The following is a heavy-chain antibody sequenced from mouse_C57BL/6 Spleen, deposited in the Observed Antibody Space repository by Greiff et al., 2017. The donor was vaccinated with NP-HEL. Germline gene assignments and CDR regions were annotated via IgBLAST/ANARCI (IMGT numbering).Heavy chain of an antibody. J-gene: IGHJ4*01. V-gene: IGHV1-82*01. D-gene: IGHD2-4*01. CDR3: VRTFGYDYVYAMDY. CDR1: GYAFSSSW. Sequence: QVQLQQSGPELVKPGASVKISCKASGYAFSSSWMNWVKQRPGKGLEWIGRIYPGDGDTNYNGKFKGKATLTADKSSSTAYMQLSSLTSEDSAVYFCVRTFGYDYVYAMDYWGQGTSVTVSS. CDR2: IYPGDGDT.